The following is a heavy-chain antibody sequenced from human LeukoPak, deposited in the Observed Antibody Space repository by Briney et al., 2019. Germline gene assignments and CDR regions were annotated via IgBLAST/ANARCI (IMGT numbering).Heavy chain of an antibody. Sequence: PGGSLRLSCAASGFTFSSYAMSWVRQAPGKGLEWVSAISGSGGSTYYADSVKGRFTISRDNSKNTLYLQMNSLRAEDTAVYYCAKGLWFGKLWGYFDYWGQGTLVTVSS. D-gene: IGHD3-10*01. J-gene: IGHJ4*02. CDR2: ISGSGGST. V-gene: IGHV3-23*01. CDR3: AKGLWFGKLWGYFDY. CDR1: GFTFSSYA.